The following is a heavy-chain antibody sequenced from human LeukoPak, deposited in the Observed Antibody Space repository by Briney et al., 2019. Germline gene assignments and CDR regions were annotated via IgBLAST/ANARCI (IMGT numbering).Heavy chain of an antibody. CDR2: INHSGST. CDR3: ARVLVVAARYNWFDP. CDR1: GGSFSGYY. D-gene: IGHD2-15*01. Sequence: SETLSLTCAVYGGSFSGYYWSWIRQPPGKGLEWIGEINHSGSTNYNPSLKSRVTISVDTSKNQFSLKLSSVTAADTAVYYCARVLVVAARYNWFDPWGQGTLVTVSS. V-gene: IGHV4-34*01. J-gene: IGHJ5*02.